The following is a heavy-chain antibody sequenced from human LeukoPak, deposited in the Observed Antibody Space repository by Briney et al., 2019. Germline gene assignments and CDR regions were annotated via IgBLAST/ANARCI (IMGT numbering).Heavy chain of an antibody. CDR2: IYYSGST. D-gene: IGHD2-2*01. Sequence: PSETLSLTCAVSGGSISSGGYSWSWIRQPPGKGLEWIGYIYYSGSTNYNPSLKSRVTISVDTSKNQFSLKLSSVTAADTAVYYCARGVVPAATSWGQGTLVTVSS. CDR3: ARGVVPAATS. CDR1: GGSISSGGYS. J-gene: IGHJ4*02. V-gene: IGHV4-61*08.